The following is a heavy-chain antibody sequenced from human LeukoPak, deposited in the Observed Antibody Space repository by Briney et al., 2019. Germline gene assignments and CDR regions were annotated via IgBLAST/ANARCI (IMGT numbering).Heavy chain of an antibody. Sequence: GASVKVSCKASGYIFTGYYMHWVRQAPGQGLEWMGWINPNSGGTNYAQKFQGRVTMTRDTSISTAYMELSRLRSDDTAVYYCARGIRIVVVPAAIRFDYWGQGTLVTVSS. CDR1: GYIFTGYY. CDR3: ARGIRIVVVPAAIRFDY. D-gene: IGHD2-2*02. CDR2: INPNSGGT. V-gene: IGHV1-2*02. J-gene: IGHJ4*02.